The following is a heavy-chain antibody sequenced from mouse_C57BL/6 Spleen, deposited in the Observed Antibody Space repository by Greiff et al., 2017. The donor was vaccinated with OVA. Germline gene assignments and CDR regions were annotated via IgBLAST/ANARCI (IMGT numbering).Heavy chain of an antibody. CDR2: ISSGGSYT. V-gene: IGHV5-6*01. Sequence: EVQGVESGGDLVKPGGSLKLSCAASGFTFSSYGMSWVRQTPDKRLEWVATISSGGSYTYYPDSVKGRFTISRDNAKNTLYLQMSSLKSEDTAMYYCARQDYGNYDWYFEVWGTGTTVTVSS. CDR3: ARQDYGNYDWYFEV. D-gene: IGHD2-1*01. J-gene: IGHJ1*03. CDR1: GFTFSSYG.